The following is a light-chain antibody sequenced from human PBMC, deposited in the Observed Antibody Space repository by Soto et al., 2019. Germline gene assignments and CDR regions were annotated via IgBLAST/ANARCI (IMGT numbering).Light chain of an antibody. CDR3: QQYNNWPSWT. Sequence: EIVMTQSPATVSVSPGERATLSCRASQSVSSNLVWYQQKPGQAPRLLIYGASTRATGIPARFSGSGSGTEFTLTISSLQSEDFAVYYCQQYNNWPSWTFGQGTKVDIK. J-gene: IGKJ1*01. CDR2: GAS. V-gene: IGKV3-15*01. CDR1: QSVSSN.